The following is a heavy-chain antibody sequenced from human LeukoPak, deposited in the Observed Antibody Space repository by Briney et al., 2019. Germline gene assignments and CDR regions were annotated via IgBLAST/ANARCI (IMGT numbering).Heavy chain of an antibody. CDR3: ARRTVSFDAFDI. Sequence: GGSLRLSCAASGFTFSDYYMSWIRQAPGKGLEWVSYISSSGSTIYYADSVKGRFTVSRDNAKNSLYLQMNSLRVEDTAVYYCARRTVSFDAFDIWGQGTMVSVSS. J-gene: IGHJ3*02. V-gene: IGHV3-11*04. D-gene: IGHD4-17*01. CDR1: GFTFSDYY. CDR2: ISSSGSTI.